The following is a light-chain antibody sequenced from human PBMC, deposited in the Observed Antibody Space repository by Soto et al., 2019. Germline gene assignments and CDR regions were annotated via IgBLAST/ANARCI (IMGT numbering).Light chain of an antibody. Sequence: EVVLTQSPGTLSLSPGDRATLSCRASQSLSSSYLAWYQQKPGQAPSLLIYATSSRATGIPDRFSGSGSGTDFTLTISRLEPEDFATYYCHQYHNFPRTFGQGTKVEI. CDR1: QSLSSSY. V-gene: IGKV3-20*01. CDR3: HQYHNFPRT. CDR2: ATS. J-gene: IGKJ1*01.